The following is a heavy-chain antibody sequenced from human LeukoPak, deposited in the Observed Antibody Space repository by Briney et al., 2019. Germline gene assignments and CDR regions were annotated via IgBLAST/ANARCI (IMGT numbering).Heavy chain of an antibody. D-gene: IGHD6-19*01. CDR2: IFDSGST. Sequence: SETLSLTCAVSGGSISTNNWWSWVRQPPGKGLEWIGEIFDSGSTNYNPSLKSRVTISVDKSNNQFSLNLTSVTAADTAVYYCARDQNPSGSGSPLADAFDVWGQGAKVTVSS. V-gene: IGHV4-4*02. J-gene: IGHJ3*01. CDR1: GGSISTNNW. CDR3: ARDQNPSGSGSPLADAFDV.